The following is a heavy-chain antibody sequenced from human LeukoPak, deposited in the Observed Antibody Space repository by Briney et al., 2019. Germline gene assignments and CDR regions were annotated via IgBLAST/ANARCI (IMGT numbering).Heavy chain of an antibody. CDR2: IYSGGST. CDR3: ASHHPNVIAWGTFDY. J-gene: IGHJ4*02. V-gene: IGHV3-66*04. Sequence: GGSLRLSCTASGFTFSSYAMNWVRHAPGKGLEWVSLIYSGGSTYYADSVKGTFTISRDNSKNTLYLQMNSLRAEDTAVYYCASHHPNVIAWGTFDYWGQGTLVTVSS. D-gene: IGHD3-10*01. CDR1: GFTFSSYA.